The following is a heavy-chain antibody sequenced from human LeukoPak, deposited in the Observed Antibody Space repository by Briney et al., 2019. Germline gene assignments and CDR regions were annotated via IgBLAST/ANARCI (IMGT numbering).Heavy chain of an antibody. CDR1: GGSISSGDYY. J-gene: IGHJ5*02. CDR2: IYYSGST. CDR3: ARSEYYDFWSGYGWFDP. Sequence: PSETLSLTCTVSGGSISSGDYYWSWIRQPPGKGLEWIGYIYYSGSTYYNPSLKSRVTISVDTSKNQFSLKLSSVTAADTAVYYCARSEYYDFWSGYGWFDPWGQGTLVTVSS. D-gene: IGHD3-3*01. V-gene: IGHV4-30-4*08.